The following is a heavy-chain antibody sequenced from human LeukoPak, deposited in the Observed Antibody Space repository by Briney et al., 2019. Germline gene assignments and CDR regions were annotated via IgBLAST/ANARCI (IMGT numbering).Heavy chain of an antibody. Sequence: GGSLRLSCAASGFTFSSYWMSWVRQAPGKGLEWVANIKQDGSEIRYVDSVKGRFTISRDNAKKSLYLQMNSLGAEDTAVYYCARDRDSSGWYAYDHWGQGTLVTVSS. D-gene: IGHD6-19*01. CDR2: IKQDGSEI. V-gene: IGHV3-7*01. CDR3: ARDRDSSGWYAYDH. CDR1: GFTFSSYW. J-gene: IGHJ4*02.